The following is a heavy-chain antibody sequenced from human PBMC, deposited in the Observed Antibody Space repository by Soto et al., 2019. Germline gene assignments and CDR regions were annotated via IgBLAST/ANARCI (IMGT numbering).Heavy chain of an antibody. CDR1: GFTFSSYA. Sequence: GSLRLSCAASGFTFSSYAMHWVRQAPGKGLEWVAVISYDGSNKYSADSVKGRFTISRDNSKNTLYLQMNSLTAEDTAVYYCARVTGYPDYWGQGTLVTVSS. J-gene: IGHJ4*02. D-gene: IGHD3-9*01. V-gene: IGHV3-30-3*01. CDR3: ARVTGYPDY. CDR2: ISYDGSNK.